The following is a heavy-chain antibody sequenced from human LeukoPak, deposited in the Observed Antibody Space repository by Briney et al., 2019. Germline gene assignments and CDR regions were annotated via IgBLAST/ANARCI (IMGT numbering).Heavy chain of an antibody. V-gene: IGHV4-34*01. D-gene: IGHD2-21*01. CDR1: GGSFSGYY. CDR2: INHSGST. Sequence: SETQSLTCAVYGGSFSGYYWSWIRQPPGKGLEWIGEINHSGSTNYNPSLKSRVTISVDTSKNQFSLKLSSVTAADTAVYYCAWGVDHFDYWGQGTLVTVSS. J-gene: IGHJ4*02. CDR3: AWGVDHFDY.